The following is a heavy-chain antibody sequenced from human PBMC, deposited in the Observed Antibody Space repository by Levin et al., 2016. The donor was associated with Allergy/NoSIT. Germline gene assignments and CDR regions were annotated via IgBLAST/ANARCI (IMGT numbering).Heavy chain of an antibody. D-gene: IGHD1-26*01. J-gene: IGHJ4*02. Sequence: GESLKISCAASGFSFNNFGMNWVRQAPGKGLEWLSYISSSTSTIYYADSVKGRFTISRDNAKNSLYLQMNSLGTEDTAVYYCARRSDDGSHNPLDYWGQGTLVTVSS. CDR1: GFSFNNFG. CDR3: ARRSDDGSHNPLDY. CDR2: ISSSTSTI. V-gene: IGHV3-48*04.